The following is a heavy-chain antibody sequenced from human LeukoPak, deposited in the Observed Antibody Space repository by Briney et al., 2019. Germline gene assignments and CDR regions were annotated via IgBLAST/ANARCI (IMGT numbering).Heavy chain of an antibody. V-gene: IGHV4-30-2*01. J-gene: IGHJ4*02. CDR3: ARAPYDILTGYFLFDS. CDR2: IYHRGST. Sequence: PSQTLSLTCAVSGSAVSSDDHFWSWIRQPPGRGLEWIGYIYHRGSTSYNPSLRSRVTVSLDKSRNQLSLNLYSVTAADTAVYYCARAPYDILTGYFLFDSWGQGTLITVSS. D-gene: IGHD3-9*01. CDR1: GSAVSSDDHF.